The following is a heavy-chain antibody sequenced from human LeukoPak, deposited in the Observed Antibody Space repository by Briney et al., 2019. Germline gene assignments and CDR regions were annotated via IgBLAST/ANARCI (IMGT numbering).Heavy chain of an antibody. CDR3: ARSSGDETEYYFDY. CDR1: GGSISSGGYS. CDR2: IYHSGST. J-gene: IGHJ4*02. D-gene: IGHD5-12*01. Sequence: SETLSLTCAVSGGSISSGGYSWSWIRQPPGKGLEWIGYIYHSGSTYYNPSLKSRVTISVDRSKNQFSLKLSSVTAAGTAVYYCARSSGDETEYYFDYWGLGTLVTVSS. V-gene: IGHV4-30-2*01.